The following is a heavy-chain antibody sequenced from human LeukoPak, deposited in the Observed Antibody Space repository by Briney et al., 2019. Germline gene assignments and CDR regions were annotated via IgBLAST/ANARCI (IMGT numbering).Heavy chain of an antibody. CDR2: IYYSGST. CDR3: ARADYYYYYMDV. Sequence: KPSETLSLTCTVSGGSISSSPYYWGWIRQPPGKGLEWIGSIYYSGSTYYNPSLKSRVTLSVDTSRNQFSLKLSSVTAADTAVYYCARADYYYYYMDVWGKGTTVTVSS. J-gene: IGHJ6*03. V-gene: IGHV4-39*01. CDR1: GGSISSSPYY.